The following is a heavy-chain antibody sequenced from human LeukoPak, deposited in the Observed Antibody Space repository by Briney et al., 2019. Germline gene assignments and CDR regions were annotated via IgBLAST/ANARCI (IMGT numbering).Heavy chain of an antibody. CDR2: ISYDGSNK. J-gene: IGHJ3*02. Sequence: PGGSLRLSCAASGFTFSSYAMHWVRQAPGKGLEWVAVISYDGSNKCYADSVKGRFTISRDNSKNTLYLQMNSLRAEDTAVYYCAKDEQGYVGATAFDIWGQGTMVTVSS. V-gene: IGHV3-30-3*01. CDR1: GFTFSSYA. D-gene: IGHD1-26*01. CDR3: AKDEQGYVGATAFDI.